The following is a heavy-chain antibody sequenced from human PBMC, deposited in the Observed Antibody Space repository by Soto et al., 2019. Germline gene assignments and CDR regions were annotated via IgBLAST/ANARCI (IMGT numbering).Heavy chain of an antibody. CDR2: INSDGSST. D-gene: IGHD3-22*01. Sequence: GGSLRLSCAASGFTFSSYWMHWVCQAPGKGLVWVSRINSDGSSTSYADSVKGRFTISRDNAKNTLYLQMNSLRAEDTAVYYCARGQMIVVARSYGMDVWGQATTVTVAS. V-gene: IGHV3-74*01. CDR1: GFTFSSYW. CDR3: ARGQMIVVARSYGMDV. J-gene: IGHJ6*02.